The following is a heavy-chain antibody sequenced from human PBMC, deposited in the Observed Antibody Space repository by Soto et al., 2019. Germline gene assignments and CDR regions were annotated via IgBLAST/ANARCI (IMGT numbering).Heavy chain of an antibody. CDR2: IIPIFGTA. CDR3: ASRLGHYYDSSGYYLNYYYYYGMDV. Sequence: ASVKVSCKASGGTFSSYAISWVRQAPGHGLEWMGGIIPIFGTANYAQKFQGRVTITADESTSTAYMELSSLRSEDTAVYYCASRLGHYYDSSGYYLNYYYYYGMDVWGQGTTVTVSS. J-gene: IGHJ6*02. D-gene: IGHD3-22*01. V-gene: IGHV1-69*13. CDR1: GGTFSSYA.